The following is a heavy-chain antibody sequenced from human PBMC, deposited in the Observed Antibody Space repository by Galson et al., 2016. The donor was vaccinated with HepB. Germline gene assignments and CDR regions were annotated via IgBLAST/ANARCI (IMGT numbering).Heavy chain of an antibody. CDR3: ARVQFGSFYGLDV. D-gene: IGHD3-16*01. V-gene: IGHV1-2*04. J-gene: IGHJ6*02. Sequence: SVKVSCKASGYTFTAYYMHWVRQAPGQGLEWMGWINPNSGGTKYAQKFQGWVTMTRDTSISTTYMEVSRLTSDDTAVYYCARVQFGSFYGLDVWGQGTTVTVSS. CDR1: GYTFTAYY. CDR2: INPNSGGT.